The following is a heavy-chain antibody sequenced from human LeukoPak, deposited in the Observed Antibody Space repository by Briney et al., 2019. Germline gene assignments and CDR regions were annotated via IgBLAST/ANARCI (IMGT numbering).Heavy chain of an antibody. CDR3: TTDPYDLDAFDI. Sequence: GGSLRLSCAASGFTFSNAWMSWVRQAPGKGLEWVGRIKSKTDGGTTDYAAPVKGRFTISRDDSKNTLYLQMNSLKTEDTAVYYCTTDPYDLDAFDIWGQGTMVTVSS. J-gene: IGHJ3*02. V-gene: IGHV3-15*01. CDR1: GFTFSNAW. CDR2: IKSKTDGGTT. D-gene: IGHD3-22*01.